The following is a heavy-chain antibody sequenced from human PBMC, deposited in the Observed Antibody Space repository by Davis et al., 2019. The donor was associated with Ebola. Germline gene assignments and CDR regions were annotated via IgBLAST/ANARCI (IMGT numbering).Heavy chain of an antibody. CDR1: GFTFSTYG. V-gene: IGHV3-30*03. CDR2: ISYDGSNE. CDR3: AAGHWFDY. Sequence: PGGSLRLSCAASGFTFSTYGMHWFRQAPGKGLEWVAVISYDGSNEYYADSVKGRFTISKDNSKNTLYLQMNSLRAEDTAVYYCAAGHWFDYWGQGTLVTVSS. J-gene: IGHJ5*01.